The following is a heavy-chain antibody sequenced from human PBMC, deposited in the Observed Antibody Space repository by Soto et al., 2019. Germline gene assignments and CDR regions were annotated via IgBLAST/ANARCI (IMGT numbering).Heavy chain of an antibody. CDR1: GFTFSSYS. CDR3: ARVHPSIAARPDAFDI. D-gene: IGHD6-6*01. CDR2: ISSSSSYI. J-gene: IGHJ3*02. Sequence: GGSLRLSCAASGFTFSSYSMNWVRQAPGKGLEWVSSISSSSSYIYYADSVKGRFTISRDNAKNSLYLQMNSLRAEDMAVYYCARVHPSIAARPDAFDIWGQGTMVTVSS. V-gene: IGHV3-21*01.